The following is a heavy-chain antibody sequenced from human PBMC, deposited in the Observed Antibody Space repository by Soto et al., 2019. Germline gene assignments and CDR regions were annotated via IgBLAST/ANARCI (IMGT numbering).Heavy chain of an antibody. CDR3: ARASMTTIPMDV. CDR2: IYHTGTT. V-gene: IGHV4-59*01. CDR1: GGSMNSYY. D-gene: IGHD4-17*01. Sequence: SETLPLSCTVSGGSMNSYYLTWIRKPPGQGLEWIGYIYHTGTTNYNPPLKSRLTISIDTSQNQFSRKLTSVTAADTAVYYCARASMTTIPMDVWGRGTTVTVSS. J-gene: IGHJ6*02.